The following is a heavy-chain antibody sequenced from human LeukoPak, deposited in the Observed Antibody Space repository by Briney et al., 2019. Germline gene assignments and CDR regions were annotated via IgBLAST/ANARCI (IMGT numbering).Heavy chain of an antibody. J-gene: IGHJ3*02. V-gene: IGHV1-2*04. CDR3: ARASGTQTGDDAFDI. CDR2: INPNSGGT. Sequence: AASVKVSCKASGYSFTGYYMHWARPAPGQGLEWMGWINPNSGGTKYAQKFRGWVTMTRDTSISTAYMELSRLRSDDTAVYYCARASGTQTGDDAFDIWGQGTMVTVSS. D-gene: IGHD7-27*01. CDR1: GYSFTGYY.